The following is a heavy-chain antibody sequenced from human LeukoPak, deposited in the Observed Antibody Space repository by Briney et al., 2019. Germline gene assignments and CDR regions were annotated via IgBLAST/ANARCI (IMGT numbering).Heavy chain of an antibody. Sequence: SETLSLTCTVSGGSISSYYWSWIRQPPGKGLEWIRHIYYSGSTYYNPSLKSRVTVSVDTSKNQFSLKLSSVTAADTAVYYCASNGYYYGIFDYWGQGTLVTVSS. CDR3: ASNGYYYGIFDY. CDR2: IYYSGST. D-gene: IGHD3-10*01. V-gene: IGHV4-59*04. CDR1: GGSISSYY. J-gene: IGHJ4*02.